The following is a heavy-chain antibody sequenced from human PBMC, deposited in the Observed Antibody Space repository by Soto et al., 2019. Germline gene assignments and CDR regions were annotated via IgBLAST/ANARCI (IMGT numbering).Heavy chain of an antibody. V-gene: IGHV3-23*01. CDR1: GFTFSSYA. D-gene: IGHD2-2*01. J-gene: IGHJ6*03. CDR2: ISGSGGST. CDR3: AKAGYCSSATCATRYYYMDV. Sequence: EVQPLESGGGLVQPGGSLRLSCAASGFTFSSYAMGWVRQAPGKGLEWVSAISGSGGSTYYADSVKGRFTISRDNSKNTLYLQMNSLRAEDTAVYYCAKAGYCSSATCATRYYYMDVWGKGTTVTVSS.